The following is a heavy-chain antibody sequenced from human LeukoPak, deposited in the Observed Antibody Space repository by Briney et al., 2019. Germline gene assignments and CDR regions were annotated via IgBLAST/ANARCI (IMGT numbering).Heavy chain of an antibody. CDR1: GFTFSSHG. Sequence: PGGSLRLSCAASGFTFSSHGMHWVRQAPGKGLEWVASISYDGSNKYYADSVKGRFTIPRDYPKNTLYLQMNSLRAEDTAVYYCAKDRIAVAASDYWGQGTLVTVSS. CDR3: AKDRIAVAASDY. CDR2: ISYDGSNK. J-gene: IGHJ4*02. V-gene: IGHV3-30*18. D-gene: IGHD6-19*01.